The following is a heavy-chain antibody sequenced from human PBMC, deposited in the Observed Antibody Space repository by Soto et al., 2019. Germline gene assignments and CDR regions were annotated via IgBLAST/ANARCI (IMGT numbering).Heavy chain of an antibody. CDR1: GFTFSSYA. J-gene: IGHJ2*01. CDR3: ARAPGAIVVVTAKRYFDL. CDR2: ISYDGSNK. Sequence: QVQLVESGGGVVQPGRSLRLSCAASGFTFSSYAMHWVRQAPGKGLEWVAVISYDGSNKYYADSVKGRFTISRDNSKNTLYLQMNSLRAEDTAVYYCARAPGAIVVVTAKRYFDLWGRGTLVTVSS. D-gene: IGHD2-21*02. V-gene: IGHV3-30-3*01.